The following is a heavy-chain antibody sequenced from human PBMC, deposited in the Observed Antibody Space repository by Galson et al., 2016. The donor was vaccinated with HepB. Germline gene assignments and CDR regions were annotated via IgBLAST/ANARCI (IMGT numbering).Heavy chain of an antibody. Sequence: SVKGRFTISRDNGKNSLYLQMNSLRAEDTAVYYCARSVGREASFDFWGQGAPVSVSS. J-gene: IGHJ4*02. V-gene: IGHV3-21*01. D-gene: IGHD1-26*01. CDR3: ARSVGREASFDF.